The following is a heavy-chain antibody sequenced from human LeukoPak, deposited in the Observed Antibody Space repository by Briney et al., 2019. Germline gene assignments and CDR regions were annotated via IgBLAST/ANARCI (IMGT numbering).Heavy chain of an antibody. J-gene: IGHJ4*02. CDR1: GFTFSSYE. CDR2: ISSSGSNI. CDR3: ARGSIVVVVAATLGDY. Sequence: GGSLRLSCAASGFTFSSYEMNWVRQAPGKGLEGVSYISSSGSNIYYADSVKGRLTISRDNAKNSLYLQMNSLRADDTAVYYCARGSIVVVVAATLGDYWGQGTLVTVSS. V-gene: IGHV3-48*03. D-gene: IGHD2-15*01.